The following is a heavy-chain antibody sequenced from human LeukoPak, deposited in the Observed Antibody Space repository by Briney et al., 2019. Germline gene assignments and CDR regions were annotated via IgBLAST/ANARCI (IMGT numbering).Heavy chain of an antibody. CDR3: ARLGSGSTLDC. CDR2: ISSDGSST. J-gene: IGHJ4*02. V-gene: IGHV3-74*01. Sequence: GGSLRLSCAASGFSFSSYWMHWVRQAPGKGLVWVSRISSDGSSTIYADSVKGRFTISRDDAKNTLYLQMNSLRAEDTAVYYCARLGSGSTLDCWGQGILVTVSS. CDR1: GFSFSSYW. D-gene: IGHD3-10*01.